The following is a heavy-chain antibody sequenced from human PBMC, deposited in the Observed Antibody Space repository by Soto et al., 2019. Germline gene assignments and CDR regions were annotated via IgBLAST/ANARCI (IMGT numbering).Heavy chain of an antibody. V-gene: IGHV4-30-4*01. CDR3: ARGVTVFGLVSRFWFDP. J-gene: IGHJ5*02. CDR1: GGSISSGYCS. Sequence: SETLSLTCTVSGGSISSGYCSWSWVRQSPGKGLEWIGHIYNSGITYYNPSLKSRVVISIDTSRNQFSLRLNSLTAADRAVYFCARGVTVFGLVSRFWFDPWGQGTVVTVSS. CDR2: IYNSGIT. D-gene: IGHD3-3*01.